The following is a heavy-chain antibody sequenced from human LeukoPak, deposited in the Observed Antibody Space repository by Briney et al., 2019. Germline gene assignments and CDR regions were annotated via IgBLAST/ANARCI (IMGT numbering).Heavy chain of an antibody. D-gene: IGHD3-22*01. CDR1: GGTFSSYA. V-gene: IGHV1-69*01. CDR2: IIPIFGTA. J-gene: IGHJ4*02. Sequence: SVKVSCKASGGTFSSYAISWVRQAPGQGLEWMGGIIPIFGTANYAQKFQGSVTITADESTSTAYMELSSLRSEDTAVYYCARGVVITSYFDYWGQGTLVTVSS. CDR3: ARGVVITSYFDY.